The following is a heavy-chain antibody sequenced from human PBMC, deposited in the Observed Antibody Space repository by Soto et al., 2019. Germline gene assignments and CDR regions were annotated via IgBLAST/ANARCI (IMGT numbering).Heavy chain of an antibody. D-gene: IGHD6-19*01. CDR3: ARDHHSSRTYYIDF. CDR1: GYTFTAYS. V-gene: IGHV1-3*01. CDR2: INVGTGDT. Sequence: QVQLVQSGAEVKNPGASVKVSCTPSGYTFTAYSIHWVRQAPGQSLGWMGWINVGTGDTKYSQKFLGRVTMTRDTSATTAYMDLSSLTSEDTAVYFCARDHHSSRTYYIDFWGQGTLVTVSS. J-gene: IGHJ4*02.